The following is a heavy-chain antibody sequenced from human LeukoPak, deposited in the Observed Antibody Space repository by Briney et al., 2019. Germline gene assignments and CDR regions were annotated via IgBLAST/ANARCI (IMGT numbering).Heavy chain of an antibody. CDR2: INPNSGGT. CDR3: AKEYSSGWSRFDY. Sequence: EASVKVSCKASGYTLTGYYIHWVRQAPGQGLEWMGWINPNSGGTNYAQKFQGRVTMTRDTSISTAYMELSRLISDDTAVYYCAKEYSSGWSRFDYWGQGTLVTVSS. J-gene: IGHJ4*02. V-gene: IGHV1-2*02. D-gene: IGHD6-19*01. CDR1: GYTLTGYY.